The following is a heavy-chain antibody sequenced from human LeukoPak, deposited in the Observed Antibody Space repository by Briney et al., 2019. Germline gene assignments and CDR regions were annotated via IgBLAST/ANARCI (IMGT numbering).Heavy chain of an antibody. CDR2: TIPIFGTA. D-gene: IGHD1-26*01. CDR1: GGTXSSYA. Sequence: SVKVSCKASGGTXSSYAISWVRQAPGQGLEWMGGTIPIFGTANYAQKFQGRVTITADESTSTAYMELSSLRSEDTAVYYSASIINVGATRYYFDYWGQGTLVTVSS. V-gene: IGHV1-69*01. CDR3: ASIINVGATRYYFDY. J-gene: IGHJ4*02.